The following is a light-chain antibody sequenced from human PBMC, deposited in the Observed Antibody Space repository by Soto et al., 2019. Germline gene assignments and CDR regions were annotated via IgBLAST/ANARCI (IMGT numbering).Light chain of an antibody. J-gene: IGKJ1*01. V-gene: IGKV3-20*01. CDR3: QQYGSSPRT. Sequence: EIVWTQSPGTLSLSPVQRATLSCRASQRLSSSQLAWYQQKPGQAPRLLIHDASSRATGISDRFTGSGSETDFTLPIPTLEPEDFAVYYCQQYGSSPRTFGLGTKVDIK. CDR2: DAS. CDR1: QRLSSSQ.